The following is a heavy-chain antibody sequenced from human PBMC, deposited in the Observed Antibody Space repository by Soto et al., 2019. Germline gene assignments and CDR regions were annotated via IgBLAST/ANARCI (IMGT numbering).Heavy chain of an antibody. J-gene: IGHJ2*01. D-gene: IGHD6-19*01. CDR2: TYYRSKWHN. V-gene: IGHV6-1*01. CDR3: ARDGSGDQWDFDV. Sequence: QVQLQQSGPGLVKPSQTLSLICAISGDSVSSASATWSWIRQSPSGRLEWLGRTYYRSKWHNDYAVYVKSRIALIPDTSKSQLSLQLSSVTLEATAVYFCARDGSGDQWDFDVWGRGSLVTVSS. CDR1: GDSVSSASAT.